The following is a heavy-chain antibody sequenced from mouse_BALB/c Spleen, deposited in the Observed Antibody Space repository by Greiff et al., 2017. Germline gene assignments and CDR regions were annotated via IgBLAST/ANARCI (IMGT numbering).Heavy chain of an antibody. CDR2: ISSGSSTI. J-gene: IGHJ3*01. D-gene: IGHD4-1*01. CDR1: GFTFSSFG. CDR3: ALTGTAY. V-gene: IGHV5-17*02. Sequence: EVQRVESGGGLVQPGGSRKLSCAASGFTFSSFGMHWVRQAPEKGLEWVAYISSGSSTIYYADTVKGRFTISRDNPKNTLFLQMTSLRSEDTAMYYCALTGTAYWGQGTLVTVSA.